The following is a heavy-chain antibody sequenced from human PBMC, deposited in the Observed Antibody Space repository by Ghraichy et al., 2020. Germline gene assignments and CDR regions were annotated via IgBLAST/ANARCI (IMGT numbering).Heavy chain of an antibody. D-gene: IGHD6-6*01. CDR1: GDSITSNYY. CDR3: AGHNGQLVSNWFDP. J-gene: IGHJ5*02. Sequence: SETLSLTCTVTGDSITSNYYWGWIRQPPGKGLEWIGSIFHTGSIDYNPSLKSRLTMSIDASKNHFSVRLSSVTAADTAVYYCAGHNGQLVSNWFDPWGQGTLVTVSS. V-gene: IGHV4-38-2*02. CDR2: IFHTGSI.